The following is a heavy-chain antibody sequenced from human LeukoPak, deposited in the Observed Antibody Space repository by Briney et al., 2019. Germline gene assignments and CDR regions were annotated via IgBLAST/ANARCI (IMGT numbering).Heavy chain of an antibody. CDR3: ARAFSSGRRFDY. J-gene: IGHJ4*02. CDR2: INPSGCST. CDR1: GYTFISNY. Sequence: ASVKVSCKASGYTFISNYMHWVRQAPGQGLEWMGVINPSGCSTTTYAQKFQGRVTMTRDTSTSTVDMELSSLRSEDTAVYYCARAFSSGRRFDYWGQGTLVTVSS. V-gene: IGHV1-46*01. D-gene: IGHD3-22*01.